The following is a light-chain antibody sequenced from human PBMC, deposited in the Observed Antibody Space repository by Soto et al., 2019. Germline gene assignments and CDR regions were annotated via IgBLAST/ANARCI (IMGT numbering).Light chain of an antibody. CDR2: DVS. V-gene: IGLV2-14*01. CDR1: SSDVGGYNY. Sequence: QSALTQPASVSGSPGQAITISCTGTSSDVGGYNYVSWYQQHPGKAPKLMIYDVSNRSSGVYNRLSGYKFGNTATLTISGLQAEGEDDYYWSSYSHSSTLLFGGGTKLNVL. J-gene: IGLJ2*01. CDR3: SSYSHSSTLL.